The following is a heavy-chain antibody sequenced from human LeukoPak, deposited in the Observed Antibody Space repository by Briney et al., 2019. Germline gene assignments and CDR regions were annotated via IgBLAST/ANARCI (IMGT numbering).Heavy chain of an antibody. CDR2: IRYDGSNK. CDR3: AKALRISIFGVVPPFDP. D-gene: IGHD3-3*01. CDR1: GFTFSSYG. V-gene: IGHV3-30*02. J-gene: IGHJ5*02. Sequence: PGGSLRLSCAASGFTFSSYGMHWVRQAPGKGLEWVSFIRYDGSNKYYADSVKGRFTISRDNSKNTRYLQMNSLRAEDTAVYYCAKALRISIFGVVPPFDPWGQGTLVTVSS.